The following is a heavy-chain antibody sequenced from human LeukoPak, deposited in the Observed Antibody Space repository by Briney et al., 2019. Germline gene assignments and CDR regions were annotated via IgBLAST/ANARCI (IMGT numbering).Heavy chain of an antibody. CDR3: ARGRHVLRYFDWLNPSYYFDY. CDR1: GYTFTGYY. CDR2: INPNSGGT. V-gene: IGHV1-2*02. Sequence: ASVKVSCKASGYTFTGYYMHWVRQAPGQGLEWMGWINPNSGGTNYAQKFQGRVTMTRDTSISTAYMELSRLRSDNTAVYYCARGRHVLRYFDWLNPSYYFDYWGQGILVTVSS. J-gene: IGHJ4*02. D-gene: IGHD3-9*01.